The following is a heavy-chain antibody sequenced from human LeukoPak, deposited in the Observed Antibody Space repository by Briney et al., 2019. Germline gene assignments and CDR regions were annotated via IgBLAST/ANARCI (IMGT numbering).Heavy chain of an antibody. D-gene: IGHD1-20*01. CDR1: GGSISSSSYY. CDR3: ARHNNWNDGFDP. V-gene: IGHV4-39*01. J-gene: IGHJ5*02. CDR2: IYYSGST. Sequence: SETLSLTCTVSGGSISSSSYYWGWIRQPPGKGLGWIGSIYYSGSTYYNPSLKSRVTISVDTSKNQFSLKLSSVTAADTAVFYCARHNNWNDGFDPWGQGILVTVSS.